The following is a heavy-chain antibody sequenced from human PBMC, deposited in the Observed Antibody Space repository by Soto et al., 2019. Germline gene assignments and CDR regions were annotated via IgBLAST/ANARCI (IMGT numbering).Heavy chain of an antibody. CDR2: ISSNGGST. V-gene: IGHV3-64*01. Sequence: GGSLRLSCAASGFTFSSYAMHWVRQAPGKGLEYASAISSNGGSTYYANSVKGRFTISRDNSKNTLYLQMGSLRAEDMAVYYCARNLYSSYGMDVWGQGTTVTVSS. CDR3: ARNLYSSYGMDV. D-gene: IGHD6-19*01. J-gene: IGHJ6*02. CDR1: GFTFSSYA.